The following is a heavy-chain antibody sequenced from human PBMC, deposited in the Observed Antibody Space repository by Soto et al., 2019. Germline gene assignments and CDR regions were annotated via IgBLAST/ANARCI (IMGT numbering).Heavy chain of an antibody. V-gene: IGHV1-18*01. CDR2: ISAYNGNT. CDR3: ARGGDYGDYVLLSYYYMDV. D-gene: IGHD4-17*01. Sequence: GASVKVSCKASGYTFTSYGISWVRQAPGQGLEWMGWISAYNGNTNYAQKLQGRVTMTTDTSTSTAYMELRSLRSDDTAVYYCARGGDYGDYVLLSYYYMDVWGKGTTVTVSS. J-gene: IGHJ6*03. CDR1: GYTFTSYG.